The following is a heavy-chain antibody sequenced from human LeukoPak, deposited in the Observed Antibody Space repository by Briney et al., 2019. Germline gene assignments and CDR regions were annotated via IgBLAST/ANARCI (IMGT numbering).Heavy chain of an antibody. D-gene: IGHD3-10*01. CDR1: GFTFSRSW. CDR3: AKGTMIRQTRGALYYNMDV. CDR2: IKEDGSEK. V-gene: IGHV3-7*03. J-gene: IGHJ6*03. Sequence: PGGSLRLSCAASGFTFSRSWMHWVRQAPGKGLEWVASIKEDGSEKYYVDSVKGRFTISRDNSKNTLYLQMNSLRAEDTAVYYCAKGTMIRQTRGALYYNMDVWGKGTTVTISS.